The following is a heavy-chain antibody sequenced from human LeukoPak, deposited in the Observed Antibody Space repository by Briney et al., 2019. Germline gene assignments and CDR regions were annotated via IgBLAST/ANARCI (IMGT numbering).Heavy chain of an antibody. CDR3: ARDRVTGTTSWFDP. CDR1: GGSISSGDYY. J-gene: IGHJ5*02. CDR2: IYYSGST. V-gene: IGHV4-30-4*01. D-gene: IGHD1-7*01. Sequence: NPSETLSLTCTVSGGSISSGDYYWSWIRQPPGKGLEWIGYIYYSGSTYYNPSLKSRVTISVDTSKNQFSLKLSSVTAADTAVYYCARDRVTGTTSWFDPWGQGTLVTVSP.